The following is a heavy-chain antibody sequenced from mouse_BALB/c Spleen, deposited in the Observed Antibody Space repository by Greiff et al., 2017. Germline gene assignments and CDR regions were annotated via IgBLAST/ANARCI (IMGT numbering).Heavy chain of an antibody. CDR2: INTYTGEP. CDR1: GYTFTNYG. D-gene: IGHD2-3*01. CDR3: ARSYDGYYGY. V-gene: IGHV9-3-1*01. J-gene: IGHJ2*01. Sequence: VQLVESGPELKKPGETVKISCKASGYTFTNYGMNWVKQAPGKGLKWMGWINTYTGEPTYADDFKGRFAFSLETSASTAYLQINNLKNEDTATYFCARSYDGYYGYWGQGTTLTVSS.